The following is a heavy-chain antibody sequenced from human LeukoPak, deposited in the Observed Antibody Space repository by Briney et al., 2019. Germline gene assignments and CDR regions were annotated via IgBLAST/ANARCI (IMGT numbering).Heavy chain of an antibody. V-gene: IGHV1-24*01. CDR3: ATAAGMY. J-gene: IGHJ4*02. D-gene: IGHD3-10*01. Sequence: ASVKVSCKVSGYTLTDLSMHWVRQAPGKGLEWMGGFDPEDGETIYAQKFQGRVTMTEDTSTDTAYIELSSLRSEDTAVYYSATAAGMYWGQGTLVTVSS. CDR2: FDPEDGET. CDR1: GYTLTDLS.